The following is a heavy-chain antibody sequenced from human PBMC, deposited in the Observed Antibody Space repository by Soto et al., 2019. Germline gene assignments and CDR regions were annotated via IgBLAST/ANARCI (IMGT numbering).Heavy chain of an antibody. CDR2: IIPILGIA. CDR3: ARETAVAATGY. V-gene: IGHV1-69*08. D-gene: IGHD6-19*01. Sequence: QVQLVQSGAEVKKPGSSVKVSCKASGGTFSSYTISWVRQAPGQGLEWMGRIIPILGIANYAQKFQGRVTITEDKSTSTAYMELSSLRSEDTAVYYCARETAVAATGYWGQGTLVTVSS. J-gene: IGHJ4*02. CDR1: GGTFSSYT.